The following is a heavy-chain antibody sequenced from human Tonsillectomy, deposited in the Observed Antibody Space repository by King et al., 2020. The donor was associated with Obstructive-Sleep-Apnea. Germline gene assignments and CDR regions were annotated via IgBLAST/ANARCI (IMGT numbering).Heavy chain of an antibody. CDR2: CSGAVVGT. J-gene: IGHJ4*02. D-gene: IGHD3-10*01. Sequence: DVQLVESGGGLVQPGGSLRLSCAASGFTFSHYAMTWFRQAPGTGLEWVSSCSGAVVGTYYADSVKGRFTISRDNSKNTLYLQMNNLRAEDTAVYYCAKPILYYYGSGAFDYWGQGTLVTVSS. CDR3: AKPILYYYGSGAFDY. V-gene: IGHV3-23*04. CDR1: GFTFSHYA.